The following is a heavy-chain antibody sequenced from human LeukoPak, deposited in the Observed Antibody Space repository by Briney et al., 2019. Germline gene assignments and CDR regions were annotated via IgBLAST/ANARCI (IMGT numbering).Heavy chain of an antibody. CDR3: ARGQWEPLYYFDY. D-gene: IGHD1-26*01. Sequence: ASVKVSCKASGGTFSSYAISWVRQAPGQGLEWMGGIIPIFGTANYAQKFQGRVTITTDESTSTAYMELSSLRSEDTAVYYCARGQWEPLYYFDYWGQGTLVTVSS. CDR1: GGTFSSYA. V-gene: IGHV1-69*05. J-gene: IGHJ4*02. CDR2: IIPIFGTA.